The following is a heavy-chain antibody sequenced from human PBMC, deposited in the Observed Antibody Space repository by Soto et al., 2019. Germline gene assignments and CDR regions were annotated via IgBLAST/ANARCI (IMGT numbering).Heavy chain of an antibody. CDR1: GGIFSSYA. J-gene: IGHJ4*02. CDR2: IIPVFDTG. CDR3: ARGGSGYVWFNEF. V-gene: IGHV1-69*01. Sequence: QEQLVQSGAEVKKSGSSVKVSCKDTGGIFSSYAVSWVRQAPGQGLEWMGGIIPVFDTGYYAQKFQGRVTITADESTKTAYMELSSMRSEDTAMYSCARGGSGYVWFNEFWGQGTLVTVSS. D-gene: IGHD3-22*01.